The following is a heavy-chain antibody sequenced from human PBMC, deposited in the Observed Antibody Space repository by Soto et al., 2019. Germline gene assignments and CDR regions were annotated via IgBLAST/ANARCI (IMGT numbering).Heavy chain of an antibody. Sequence: QVQLVQSGAEVKKPGASVKVSCKASGYTFTSYYFHWVRQAPGQGLEWVGLINPSGGSTNYARKFXXRXXMTRDTSTSTVYMELSSLRSEDTAVYFCARSNWNDVSYFDYWGQGTLVTVSS. CDR2: INPSGGST. V-gene: IGHV1-46*03. CDR1: GYTFTSYY. CDR3: ARSNWNDVSYFDY. J-gene: IGHJ4*02. D-gene: IGHD1-1*01.